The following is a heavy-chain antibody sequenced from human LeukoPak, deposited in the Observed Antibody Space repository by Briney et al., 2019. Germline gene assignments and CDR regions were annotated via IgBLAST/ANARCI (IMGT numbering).Heavy chain of an antibody. CDR2: ISSSSSSI. J-gene: IGHJ2*01. Sequence: GGSLRLSCAASGFTFSSYGMNWVRQAPRKGLEWVSSISSSSSSIYYADSVKGRFTISRDNAKNSLYLQMNSLRAEDTAVYYCARGYFQGAFDLWGRGTLVTVSS. CDR3: ARGYFQGAFDL. D-gene: IGHD3-22*01. CDR1: GFTFSSYG. V-gene: IGHV3-21*01.